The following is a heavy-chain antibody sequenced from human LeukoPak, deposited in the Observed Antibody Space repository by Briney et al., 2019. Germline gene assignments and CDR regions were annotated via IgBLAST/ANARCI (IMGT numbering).Heavy chain of an antibody. V-gene: IGHV3-11*01. CDR3: AKDIGSSGDYGMDV. D-gene: IGHD6-6*01. J-gene: IGHJ6*02. CDR1: GFTFSDYY. CDR2: ISSSGSTI. Sequence: GGSLRLSCAASGFTFSDYYMSWIRQAPGKGLEWVSYISSSGSTIYYADSVKGRFTISRDNAKNSLYLQMNSLRAEDTALYYCAKDIGSSGDYGMDVWGQGTTVTVSS.